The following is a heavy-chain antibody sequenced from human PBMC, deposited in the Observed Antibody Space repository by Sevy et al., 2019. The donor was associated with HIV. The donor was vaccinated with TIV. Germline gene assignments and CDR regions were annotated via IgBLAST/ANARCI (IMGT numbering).Heavy chain of an antibody. CDR1: YGSFSGYY. V-gene: IGHV4-34*01. CDR2: INESGIT. D-gene: IGHD2-2*01. CDR3: ARSPPVVVVPGAPSWFDP. J-gene: IGHJ5*02. Sequence: SETLSLTCAVHYGSFSGYYWNWIRQVPGKGLECIGEINESGITYYNPSLKSRVTISVDTSKKQFSLKLNSVTAVDSAVYFCARSPPVVVVPGAPSWFDPWGQGTLVTVSS.